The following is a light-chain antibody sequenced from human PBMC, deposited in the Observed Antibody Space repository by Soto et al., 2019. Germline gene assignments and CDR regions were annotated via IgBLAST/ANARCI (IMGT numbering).Light chain of an antibody. Sequence: IVMTQSPATLSVSPGERVTLSCRASQSIDSQLAWYQQRPGQAPRLLIYGASIRATGIPARFSGSGSGTEFTLTSSGLQSEDFGVYYCQQYKSWRTFGQGTNVDI. J-gene: IGKJ1*01. CDR3: QQYKSWRT. CDR1: QSIDSQ. CDR2: GAS. V-gene: IGKV3-15*01.